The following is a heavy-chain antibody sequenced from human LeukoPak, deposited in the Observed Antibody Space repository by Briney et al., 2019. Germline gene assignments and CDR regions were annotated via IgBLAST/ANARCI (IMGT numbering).Heavy chain of an antibody. J-gene: IGHJ4*02. CDR2: IWYDGSNK. D-gene: IGHD4-17*01. CDR1: GYTFSSYG. Sequence: EGSLRLSCAASGYTFSSYGMHWVRQAPGKGLEWVAVIWYDGSNKYYADSVEGRFTIYRDNSKNTLYLQMNSLRAEDTAVYYCARALTTTDYWGQGTLVTVSS. V-gene: IGHV3-33*01. CDR3: ARALTTTDY.